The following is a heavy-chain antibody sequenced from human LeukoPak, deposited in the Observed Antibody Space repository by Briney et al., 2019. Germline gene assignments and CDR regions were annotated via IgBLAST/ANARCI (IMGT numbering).Heavy chain of an antibody. J-gene: IGHJ4*02. Sequence: PGGSLRLSCAASGLTFSSHWMHWVRQAPGKGLVWVSRITNDGSSTTYADSVKGRFTISRDNAKNSLYLQMNSLRAEDTAVYYCARDSAPSGWADYWGQGTLVTVSS. CDR1: GLTFSSHW. CDR3: ARDSAPSGWADY. CDR2: ITNDGSST. D-gene: IGHD6-19*01. V-gene: IGHV3-74*01.